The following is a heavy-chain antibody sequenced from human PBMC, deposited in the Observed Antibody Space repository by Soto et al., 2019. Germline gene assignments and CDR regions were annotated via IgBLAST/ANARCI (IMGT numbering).Heavy chain of an antibody. CDR1: GGSISSINW. CDR3: ARSSGVSATNWFDA. J-gene: IGHJ5*02. D-gene: IGHD3-10*01. V-gene: IGHV4-4*02. Sequence: QVHLQESGPGLVKPSGTLSLTCGVSGGSISSINWWSWVRQTPGKGLEWIGEIYYSGSTNYNPSLTSRVTMSIDKSKNPVFLNLTSGAAADTALYYCARSSGVSATNWFDAWGQGTLVTVSS. CDR2: IYYSGST.